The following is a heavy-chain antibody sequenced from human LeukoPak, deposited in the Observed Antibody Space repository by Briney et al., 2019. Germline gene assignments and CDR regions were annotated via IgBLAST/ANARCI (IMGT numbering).Heavy chain of an antibody. CDR2: ISPDGNSA. D-gene: IGHD3/OR15-3a*01. V-gene: IGHV3-74*03. CDR1: GFTFNRYW. CDR3: VSLDGVYYYHMDV. J-gene: IGHJ6*02. Sequence: GVLRLSCAASGFTFNRYWMHWVRQAPGKGLVWVSRISPDGNSATYADSVNGRFTISRDNAKNTLYLQMNSLRAEDSAVYYCVSLDGVYYYHMDVWGQGTTVIVSS.